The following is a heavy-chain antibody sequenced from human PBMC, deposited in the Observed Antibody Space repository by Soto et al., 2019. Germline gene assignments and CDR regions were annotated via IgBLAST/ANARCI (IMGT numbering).Heavy chain of an antibody. D-gene: IGHD1-26*01. Sequence: PGWYLRISCAASGFTFSTYAMSWVRQAPGKGLEWVSAISGSGGSTYYTDSVKGRFTISRDNSKNTLYLQMNSLRAEDTAVYYCALRKTGSCFDDWGQGTLVTVSS. CDR1: GFTFSTYA. CDR2: ISGSGGST. J-gene: IGHJ4*02. CDR3: ALRKTGSCFDD. V-gene: IGHV3-23*01.